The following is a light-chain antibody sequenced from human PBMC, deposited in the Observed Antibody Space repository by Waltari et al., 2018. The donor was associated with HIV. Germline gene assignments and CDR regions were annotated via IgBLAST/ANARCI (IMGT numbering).Light chain of an antibody. CDR3: ASWDDSLNGYV. CDR1: SSNIGSNT. V-gene: IGLV1-44*01. CDR2: SYN. J-gene: IGLJ1*01. Sequence: QSVLTQPPSASGTPGQRVTISCSGSSSNIGSNTENWYPQIPGTAPTPLIYSYNQLPSGVPDRFSGSKSGTSASLAISGLQSEDEAHYYCASWDDSLNGYVFGTGTKVTVL.